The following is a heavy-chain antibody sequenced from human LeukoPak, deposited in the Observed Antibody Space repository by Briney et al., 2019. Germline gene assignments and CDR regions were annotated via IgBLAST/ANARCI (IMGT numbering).Heavy chain of an antibody. Sequence: PGGSLRLSCAASGFSFSSYGMHWVRQAPGKGLEWVAFILHDGTNKNYADSVKGQFTISRDNSKITLYLQMNSLRAEDTAVYYCASSSGEYSYDYWGQGTLVTVSS. CDR2: ILHDGTNK. D-gene: IGHD2-15*01. J-gene: IGHJ4*02. V-gene: IGHV3-30*02. CDR3: ASSSGEYSYDY. CDR1: GFSFSSYG.